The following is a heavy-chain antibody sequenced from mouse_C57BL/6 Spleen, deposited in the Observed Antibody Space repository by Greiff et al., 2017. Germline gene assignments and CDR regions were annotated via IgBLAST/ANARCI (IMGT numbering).Heavy chain of an antibody. V-gene: IGHV1-15*01. Sequence: VQLQQSGAELVRPGASVTLSCKASGYTFTDYEMHWVKQTPVHGLEWIGAIDPETGGTAYNQKFKGKGILTADKSSSTAYMGLRSLTSEDAAVYYCTSSNYDWYFDVWGTGTTATVSA. CDR2: IDPETGGT. CDR3: TSSNYDWYFDV. CDR1: GYTFTDYE. J-gene: IGHJ1*03. D-gene: IGHD2-5*01.